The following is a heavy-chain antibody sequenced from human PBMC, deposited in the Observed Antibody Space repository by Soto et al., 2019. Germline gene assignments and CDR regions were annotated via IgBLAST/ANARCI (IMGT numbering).Heavy chain of an antibody. J-gene: IGHJ4*02. D-gene: IGHD6-6*01. CDR2: VYYSGTT. Sequence: SETLSLTCAVSGYSISSSNWWGWIRQPPGKGLEWIGYVYYSGTTYYNPSLESRVTISVDTSRNQFSLRLKSVTAVDTAVYYCTITRGDPQLHGLDFWAQGTLVTVSS. V-gene: IGHV4-28*01. CDR3: TITRGDPQLHGLDF. CDR1: GYSISSSNW.